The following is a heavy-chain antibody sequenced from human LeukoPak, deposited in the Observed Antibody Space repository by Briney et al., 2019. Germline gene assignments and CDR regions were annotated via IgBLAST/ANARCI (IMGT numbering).Heavy chain of an antibody. Sequence: SETLSLTCTVSGGSISSYYWSWIRQPAGKGLEWIGRIYTSGSTNYIPSLKSRVTMSVDTSKNQFSLKLSSVTAADTAVYYCARDGYQLLSNWFDPWGQGTLVTVSS. V-gene: IGHV4-4*07. CDR3: ARDGYQLLSNWFDP. J-gene: IGHJ5*02. CDR2: IYTSGST. CDR1: GGSISSYY. D-gene: IGHD2-2*01.